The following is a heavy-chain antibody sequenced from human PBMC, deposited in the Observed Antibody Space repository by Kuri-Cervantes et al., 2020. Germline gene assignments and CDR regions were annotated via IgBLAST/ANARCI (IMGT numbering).Heavy chain of an antibody. CDR3: ARGSGWYFY. D-gene: IGHD6-19*01. CDR1: GGSISSGGYY. J-gene: IGHJ1*01. Sequence: SETLSLTCTVSGGSISSGGYYWSWIRQHPGKGLEWIGYIYYSGSTYYNPSLESLVTISVDTSKNQFSLKLSSVTAADTAVYFCARGSGWYFYWGQGTLVTVSS. V-gene: IGHV4-31*01. CDR2: IYYSGST.